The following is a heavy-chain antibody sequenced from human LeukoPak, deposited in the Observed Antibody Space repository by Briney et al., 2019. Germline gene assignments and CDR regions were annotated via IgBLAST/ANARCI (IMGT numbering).Heavy chain of an antibody. V-gene: IGHV4-61*01. Sequence: PSETLSLTCTVSGVSVSSGSYYWTWIRQPPGKGLEWIGYISYSGATKYSPSLKSRVTISVDTSKNQFSLKLTSVTAADTAVYYCARNVSRGFDPWGQGTLVTVSS. CDR3: ARNVSRGFDP. CDR1: GVSVSSGSYY. CDR2: ISYSGAT. D-gene: IGHD3-10*01. J-gene: IGHJ5*02.